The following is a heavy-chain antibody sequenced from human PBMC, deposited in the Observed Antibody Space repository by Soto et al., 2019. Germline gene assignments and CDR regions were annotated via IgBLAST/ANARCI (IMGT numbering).Heavy chain of an antibody. J-gene: IGHJ6*02. D-gene: IGHD6-13*01. V-gene: IGHV4-61*08. CDR2: YSGST. Sequence: PSETLSLTCTVSGGSISSGDYYWSWIRQKPGEWLGCIDYSGSTNYNPSLKSRVTISVDTSKNQFSLKLSSVTAADTAVYYCARDTQGIAAAGPSMDVWGQGTTVTVSS. CDR1: GGSISSGDYY. CDR3: ARDTQGIAAAGPSMDV.